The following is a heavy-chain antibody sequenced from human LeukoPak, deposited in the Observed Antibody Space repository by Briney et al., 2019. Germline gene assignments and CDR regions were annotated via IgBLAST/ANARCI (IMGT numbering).Heavy chain of an antibody. CDR3: AKAREYDYVWGSYIY. CDR2: INSDGSST. Sequence: GGSLRLSCAASGFTFSSYWMHWVRQAPGKGLVWVSRINSDGSSTSYADSVKGRFTISRDNAKNTLYLQMNSLRAEDTAVYYCAKAREYDYVWGSYIYWGQGTLVTVSS. V-gene: IGHV3-74*01. J-gene: IGHJ4*02. D-gene: IGHD3-16*01. CDR1: GFTFSSYW.